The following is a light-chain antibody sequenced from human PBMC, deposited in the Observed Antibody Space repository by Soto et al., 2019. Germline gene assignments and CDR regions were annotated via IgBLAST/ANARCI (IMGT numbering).Light chain of an antibody. CDR3: QQSYNWPRT. Sequence: EIVMTQSPATLSVSPGERATLSCRASQSVDTRLAWYQQRPGLAPRLLIYRASARATGIPVRFSGSGSGTEFTLTISSLQSEDFAIYYCQQSYNWPRTFGQGTKVEIK. J-gene: IGKJ1*01. V-gene: IGKV3D-15*01. CDR1: QSVDTR. CDR2: RAS.